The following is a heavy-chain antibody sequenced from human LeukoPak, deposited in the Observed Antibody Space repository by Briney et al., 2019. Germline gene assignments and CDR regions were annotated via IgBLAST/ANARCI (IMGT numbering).Heavy chain of an antibody. CDR1: GYTFTSYY. CDR2: INPSGGST. Sequence: ASVKVSCKASGYTFTSYYMHWVRQAPGQGLEWMGKINPSGGSTSYAQKFQGRVTMTRDMSTSTVYMELSSLRSEDTAVYYCARDFGGGSYNYAFDIWGQGTMVTVSS. CDR3: ARDFGGGSYNYAFDI. V-gene: IGHV1-46*01. D-gene: IGHD1-26*01. J-gene: IGHJ3*02.